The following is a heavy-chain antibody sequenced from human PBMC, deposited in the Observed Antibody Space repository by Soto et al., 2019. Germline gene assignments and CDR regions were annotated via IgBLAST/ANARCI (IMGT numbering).Heavy chain of an antibody. CDR1: GYTLTSYG. Sequence: QVQLVQSGAEVKKPGASVKVSFKASGYTLTSYGVSWVRQAPGQVLEWIGWISAYNGNTNYAQKLQGRVTMTTDTSTSTAYMELRSLRSDDTAVYYCARVYHCGGDCYLYYYYGMDVWGQGTTVTVSS. CDR3: ARVYHCGGDCYLYYYYGMDV. CDR2: ISAYNGNT. J-gene: IGHJ6*02. V-gene: IGHV1-18*01. D-gene: IGHD2-21*02.